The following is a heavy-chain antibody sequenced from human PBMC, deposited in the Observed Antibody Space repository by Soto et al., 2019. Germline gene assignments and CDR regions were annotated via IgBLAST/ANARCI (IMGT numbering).Heavy chain of an antibody. J-gene: IGHJ4*02. CDR1: GFTFSSYG. V-gene: IGHV3-30*18. Sequence: PGGSLRLSCAASGFTFSSYGMHWVRQAPGKGLEWVAVISYDGSNKYYADSVKGRFTISRDNSKNTLYLQMNSLRAKDTAVYYCAKVSVDPSFGYWGQGTLVTRLL. CDR3: AKVSVDPSFGY. D-gene: IGHD3-3*02. CDR2: ISYDGSNK.